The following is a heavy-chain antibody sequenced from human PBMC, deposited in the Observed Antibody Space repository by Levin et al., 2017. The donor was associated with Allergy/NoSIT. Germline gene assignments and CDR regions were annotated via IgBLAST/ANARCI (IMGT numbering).Heavy chain of an antibody. V-gene: IGHV3-23*01. CDR3: AKVKFSRWGDYDFWSGYLSYYYYGMDV. CDR2: ISGSGGST. D-gene: IGHD3-3*01. J-gene: IGHJ6*02. CDR1: GFTFSSYA. Sequence: SCAASGFTFSSYAMSWVRQAPGKGLEWVSAISGSGGSTYYADSVKGRFTISRDNSKNTLYLQMNSLRAEDTAVYYCAKVKFSRWGDYDFWSGYLSYYYYGMDVWGQGTTVTVSS.